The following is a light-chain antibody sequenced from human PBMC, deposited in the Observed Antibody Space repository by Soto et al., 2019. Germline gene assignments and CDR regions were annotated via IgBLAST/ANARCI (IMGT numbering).Light chain of an antibody. J-gene: IGKJ1*01. CDR3: QQFRT. CDR1: QSVSSSY. CDR2: GAS. Sequence: IVLTQSPGTLSLSPGERATLSCRASQSVSSSYLAWYQQKPGQAPRLLIYGASSRATGIPDRFSGSGSGTDFTLTISRLEPEDFAVYYCQQFRTFGRGTKVDIK. V-gene: IGKV3-20*01.